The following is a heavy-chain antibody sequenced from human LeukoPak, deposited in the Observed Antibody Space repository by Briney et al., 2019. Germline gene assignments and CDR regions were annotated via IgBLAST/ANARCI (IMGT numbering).Heavy chain of an antibody. CDR2: INPNSGGT. J-gene: IGHJ4*02. CDR3: ARSPYYYGSGTSSYYFDY. CDR1: GYTFTVYY. D-gene: IGHD3-10*01. V-gene: IGHV1-2*04. Sequence: ASETVSCKASGYTFTVYYMHWVRQAPGQGLEWMGWINPNSGGTNYAQKFQGWVTMTRDTSISTAYMELSRLRSDDTAVYYCARSPYYYGSGTSSYYFDYWGQGTLVTVSS.